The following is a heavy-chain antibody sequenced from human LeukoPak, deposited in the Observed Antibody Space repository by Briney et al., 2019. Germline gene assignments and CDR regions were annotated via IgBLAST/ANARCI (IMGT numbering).Heavy chain of an antibody. D-gene: IGHD5-18*01. CDR2: ISYHGTNT. Sequence: PGGSLRVSCAASGFDFRSYAMHWVRQAPGKGLEWVSLISYHGTNTYYADSVKGRFTISRDNSKNTVLLQMTSLRVEDTAVYYCARDGANTYGRAFDFWGQGMQVTVSS. CDR3: ARDGANTYGRAFDF. V-gene: IGHV3-30*04. CDR1: GFDFRSYA. J-gene: IGHJ4*02.